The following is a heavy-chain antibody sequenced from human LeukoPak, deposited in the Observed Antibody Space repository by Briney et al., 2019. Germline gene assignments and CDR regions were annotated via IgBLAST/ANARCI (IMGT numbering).Heavy chain of an antibody. CDR1: GFTVSSNY. Sequence: GGSLRLSCAASGFTVSSNYMSWVRQAPGKGLEWVSVIYSGGSTYYADSVKGRFTISRDNSKNTLYLQMNSLRAEDTAVYYCARAMMVVANLWGVYDYWGQGTLVTVSS. J-gene: IGHJ4*02. V-gene: IGHV3-66*01. CDR2: IYSGGST. D-gene: IGHD3-22*01. CDR3: ARAMMVVANLWGVYDY.